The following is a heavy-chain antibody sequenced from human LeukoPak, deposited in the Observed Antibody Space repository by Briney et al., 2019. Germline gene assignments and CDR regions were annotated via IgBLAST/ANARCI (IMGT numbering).Heavy chain of an antibody. CDR1: GFTFDDYA. CDR3: AKDTEAVAGPGGLRY. D-gene: IGHD6-19*01. CDR2: ISWNSGSI. V-gene: IGHV3-9*01. J-gene: IGHJ4*02. Sequence: PGRSLRLSCAASGFTFDDYAMHWVRQAPGKGLEWVSGISWNSGSIGYADSVKGRFTISRDNAKNSLYLQMNNLRAEDTALYYCAKDTEAVAGPGGLRYWGQGTLVTVSS.